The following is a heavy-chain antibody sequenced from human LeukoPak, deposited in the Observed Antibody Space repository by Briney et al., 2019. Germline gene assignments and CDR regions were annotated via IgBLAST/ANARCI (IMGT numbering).Heavy chain of an antibody. V-gene: IGHV4-34*01. CDR2: IYYSGRT. Sequence: PAGTLSLTWAVYGGSFSGYYLRWIRQPPVKLLECIGSIYYSGRTYYNPSLKSRVTISVDTSKNQFSLKLSSVTAADTAVYYCARLEPDIVATFDYWGQGTLVTVSS. J-gene: IGHJ4*02. D-gene: IGHD5-12*01. CDR3: ARLEPDIVATFDY. CDR1: GGSFSGYY.